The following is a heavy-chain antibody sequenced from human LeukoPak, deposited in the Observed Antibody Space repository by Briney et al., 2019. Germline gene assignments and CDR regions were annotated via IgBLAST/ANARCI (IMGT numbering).Heavy chain of an antibody. Sequence: GASVKVSCKASGYTFTGYYMHWVRQAPGQGLEWMGWINPNSGGTNYAQKLQGRVTMTTDTSTSTAYMELRSLRSDDTAVYYCARDFLSVAGMRVGGYWGQGTLVTVSS. CDR3: ARDFLSVAGMRVGGY. J-gene: IGHJ4*02. V-gene: IGHV1-2*02. D-gene: IGHD6-19*01. CDR1: GYTFTGYY. CDR2: INPNSGGT.